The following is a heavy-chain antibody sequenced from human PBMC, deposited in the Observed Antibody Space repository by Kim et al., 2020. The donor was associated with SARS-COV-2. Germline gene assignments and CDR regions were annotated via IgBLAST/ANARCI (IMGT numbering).Heavy chain of an antibody. J-gene: IGHJ5*02. Sequence: SETLSLTCTVSGGSISSGGYYWSWIRQHPGKGLEWIGYIYYSGSTYYNPSLKSRVTISVDTSKNQFSLKLSSVTAADTAVYYCARGASITIFGVVILGVGFDPWGQGTLVTVSS. D-gene: IGHD3-3*01. CDR1: GGSISSGGYY. CDR3: ARGASITIFGVVILGVGFDP. V-gene: IGHV4-31*03. CDR2: IYYSGST.